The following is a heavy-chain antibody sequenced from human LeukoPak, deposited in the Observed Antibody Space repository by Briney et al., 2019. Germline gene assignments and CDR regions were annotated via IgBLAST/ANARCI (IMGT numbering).Heavy chain of an antibody. J-gene: IGHJ4*02. CDR3: ARQSSGSYYVDFDY. V-gene: IGHV3-48*01. CDR1: GFTFSSYS. D-gene: IGHD1-26*01. CDR2: ISSSSSTI. Sequence: PGGSLRLSCAASGFTFSSYSMNWVRQAPGKGLEWVSYISSSSSTIYYADSVKGRFTISRDNAKNSLYLQMNSLRAEDTAVYYCARQSSGSYYVDFDYWGQGTLVTVSS.